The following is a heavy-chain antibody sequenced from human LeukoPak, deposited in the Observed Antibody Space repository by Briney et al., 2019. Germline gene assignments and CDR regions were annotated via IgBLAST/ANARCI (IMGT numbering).Heavy chain of an antibody. Sequence: GASVKVSWKASGGTFSSYAISWVRQAPGQGLEWMGGIIPIFGTANYAQKFQGRVTITADESTSTAYMELSSLRSEDTAVYYCARVSPDDCSSTSCYTQIPSVYYYYGMDVWGQGTTVTVSS. CDR1: GGTFSSYA. CDR3: ARVSPDDCSSTSCYTQIPSVYYYYGMDV. D-gene: IGHD2-2*02. J-gene: IGHJ6*02. CDR2: IIPIFGTA. V-gene: IGHV1-69*13.